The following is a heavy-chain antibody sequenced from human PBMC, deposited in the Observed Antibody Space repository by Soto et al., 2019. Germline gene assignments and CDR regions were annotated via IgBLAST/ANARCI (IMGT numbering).Heavy chain of an antibody. V-gene: IGHV3-48*01. CDR1: GFTFSSYS. CDR2: ISSSSSTI. D-gene: IGHD2-2*01. J-gene: IGHJ5*02. Sequence: GGSLRLSCAASGFTFSSYSMNWVRQAPGKGLEWVSYISSSSSTIYYADSVKGRFTISRDNAKNSLYLQMNSLRAEDTAVYYCARGLTRGIVVVPAESNNWFDPWGQGTLVTVSS. CDR3: ARGLTRGIVVVPAESNNWFDP.